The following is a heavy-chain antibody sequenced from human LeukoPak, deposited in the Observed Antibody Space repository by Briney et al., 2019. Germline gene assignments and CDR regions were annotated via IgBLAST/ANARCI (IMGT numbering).Heavy chain of an antibody. CDR2: ISSSSSYI. CDR1: GFTFSSYS. CDR3: ARGRIVGAPFDY. V-gene: IGHV3-21*01. Sequence: PGGSLRLSCAASGFTFSSYSMNWVRQAPGKGLEWVSSISSSSSYIYYADSVKGRFTISRDNAKNSLYLQTNSLRAEDTAVYYCARGRIVGAPFDYWGQGTLSPSPQ. D-gene: IGHD1-26*01. J-gene: IGHJ4*02.